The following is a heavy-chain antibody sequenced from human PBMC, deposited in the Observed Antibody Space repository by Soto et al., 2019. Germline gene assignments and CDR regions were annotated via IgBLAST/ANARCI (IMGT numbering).Heavy chain of an antibody. D-gene: IGHD1-26*01. V-gene: IGHV6-1*01. J-gene: IGHJ4*01. CDR1: VDSVSSNSAG. CDR3: ARGEQYSGRIFDY. CDR2: TYYRSKWYY. Sequence: PSQTLSLTCAITVDSVSSNSAGWSCVRQSPSRGLEWLGRTYYRSKWYYEYAVSVRGRITINPDTSKNQYSLQLNSVTPEDTAVYFCARGEQYSGRIFDYWGQGTLVTSPQ.